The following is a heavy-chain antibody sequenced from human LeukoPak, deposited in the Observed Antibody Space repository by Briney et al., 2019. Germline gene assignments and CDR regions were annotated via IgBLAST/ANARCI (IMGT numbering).Heavy chain of an antibody. V-gene: IGHV4-59*01. CDR2: AYYSGNT. Sequence: PSETLSLTCTVSGGSISSYYWSWIRQPPGKGLEWIGYAYYSGNTNYNPSLKSRVIISVDTSKNQFSLKLSSVTAADTAVYYCARDTLVTSTEDWYFDLWGRGTLVTVSS. CDR1: GGSISSYY. J-gene: IGHJ2*01. D-gene: IGHD4-11*01. CDR3: ARDTLVTSTEDWYFDL.